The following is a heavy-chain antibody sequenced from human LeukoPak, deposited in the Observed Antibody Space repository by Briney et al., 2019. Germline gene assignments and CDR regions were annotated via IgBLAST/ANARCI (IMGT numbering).Heavy chain of an antibody. Sequence: SETLSLTCTVSGGSVSSGSYYWSWIRQPPGKGLGWIGYIYYSGSTNYNPSLKSRVTISVDTSKNQFSLKLSSVTAADTAVYYCARDPLYYYDSSGYGDAFDIWGQGTMVTVSS. D-gene: IGHD3-22*01. CDR2: IYYSGST. CDR3: ARDPLYYYDSSGYGDAFDI. V-gene: IGHV4-61*01. CDR1: GGSVSSGSYY. J-gene: IGHJ3*02.